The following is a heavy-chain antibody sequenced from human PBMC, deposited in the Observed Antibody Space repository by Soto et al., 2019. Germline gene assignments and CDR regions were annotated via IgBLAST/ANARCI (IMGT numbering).Heavy chain of an antibody. Sequence: GGSLKTFCQGSGYSFTSYWIGWVRQMPGKGLEWMGIIYPSDSDTRYSPSFQGQVTISADKPISTAYLQWSSLKASDTAMYYCARRPIRGDYADYWGHGTLVTVSS. CDR1: GYSFTSYW. D-gene: IGHD4-17*01. J-gene: IGHJ4*01. V-gene: IGHV5-51*01. CDR3: ARRPIRGDYADY. CDR2: IYPSDSDT.